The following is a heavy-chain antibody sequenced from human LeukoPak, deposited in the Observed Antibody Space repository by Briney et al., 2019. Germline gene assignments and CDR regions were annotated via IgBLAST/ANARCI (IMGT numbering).Heavy chain of an antibody. CDR3: ASVDTAMDFDY. D-gene: IGHD5-18*01. CDR1: VGSISSYY. CDR2: IYYSGST. V-gene: IGHV4-59*01. Sequence: PSETLSLTCTVSVGSISSYYWSWIRQPPGKGLEWMGYIYYSGSTNYNPSLKSRVTISVDTSKNQFSLKLSSVTAADTAVYYCASVDTAMDFDYWGQGTLVTVSS. J-gene: IGHJ4*02.